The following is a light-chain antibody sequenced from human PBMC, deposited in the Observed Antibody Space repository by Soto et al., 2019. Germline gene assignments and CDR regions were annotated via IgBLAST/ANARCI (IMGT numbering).Light chain of an antibody. CDR2: DSS. V-gene: IGKV3D-15*01. CDR3: QQYHNWPFT. J-gene: IGKJ2*01. CDR1: QSLSIN. Sequence: IVMTQSPATLSVTQGERATLSCRASQSLSINLAWYQQKSGQAPRLLIYDSSTRVSGIPARFSGSGSGTEFTLTISSLQSEDFAVYYCQQYHNWPFTFGQGTKVDI.